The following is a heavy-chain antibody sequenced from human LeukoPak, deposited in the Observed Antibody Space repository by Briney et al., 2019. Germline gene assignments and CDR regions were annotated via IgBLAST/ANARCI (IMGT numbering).Heavy chain of an antibody. CDR2: ISAYNGNT. V-gene: IGHV1-18*01. J-gene: IGHJ3*02. CDR1: GGTFSSYA. D-gene: IGHD1-14*01. Sequence: ASVKVSCKASGGTFSSYASSWVRQAPGQGLEWMGWISAYNGNTNYAQKLQGRVTMTTVTSTSTVYMELRSLTSDDTAVYYCARAEPLEPTPSNAFDIWGQGTMVTVSS. CDR3: ARAEPLEPTPSNAFDI.